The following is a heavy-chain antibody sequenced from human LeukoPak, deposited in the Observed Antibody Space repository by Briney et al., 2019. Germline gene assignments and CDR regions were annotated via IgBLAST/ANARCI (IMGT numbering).Heavy chain of an antibody. CDR2: IYSGGST. CDR3: AKLILTGYFGFDY. V-gene: IGHV3-53*01. CDR1: GLTISSNY. J-gene: IGHJ4*02. D-gene: IGHD3-9*01. Sequence: AGGSLRLSCAASGLTISSNYMSWMRQAPGKGLEWVSVIYSGGSTYYADSVKGRFTISRDNSKNTLYLQMNSLRAEDTAVYYCAKLILTGYFGFDYWGQGTLVTVSS.